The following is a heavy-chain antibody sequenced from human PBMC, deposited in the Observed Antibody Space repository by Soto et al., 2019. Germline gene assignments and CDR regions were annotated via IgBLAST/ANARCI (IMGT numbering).Heavy chain of an antibody. CDR3: AREAKPYYDSSGYYYS. CDR2: IWYDGSNK. Sequence: ESGGGVVQPGRSLRLSCAASGFTFSSYGMHWVRQAPGKGLEWVAVIWYDGSNKYYADSVKGRFTISRDNSKNTLYLQMNSLRAEDTAVYYCAREAKPYYDSSGYYYSWGQGTLVTVSS. CDR1: GFTFSSYG. J-gene: IGHJ4*02. V-gene: IGHV3-33*01. D-gene: IGHD3-22*01.